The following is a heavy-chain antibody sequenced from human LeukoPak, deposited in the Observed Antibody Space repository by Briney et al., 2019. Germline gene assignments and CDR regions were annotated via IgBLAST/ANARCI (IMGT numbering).Heavy chain of an antibody. CDR3: ARVRLVVVETGSTSHHYYMDV. Sequence: SGPTLVKATQTLTLTCDFSGFSITTNGMCVSWVRQSPGKTLEWLGRIDWDDDKYYRTSLKTRLKISKDTSKNQVVLTMTDMDPEDTATYYCARVRLVVVETGSTSHHYYMDVWGKGTTVTVSS. V-gene: IGHV2-70*11. J-gene: IGHJ6*03. D-gene: IGHD3-22*01. CDR1: GFSITTNGMC. CDR2: IDWDDDK.